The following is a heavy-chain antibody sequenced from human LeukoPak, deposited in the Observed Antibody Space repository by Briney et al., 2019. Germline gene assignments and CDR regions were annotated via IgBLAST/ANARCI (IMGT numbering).Heavy chain of an antibody. CDR1: GFAFSAYW. CDR3: ARGVDIVATIWDY. V-gene: IGHV3-7*03. J-gene: IGHJ4*02. CDR2: IKIDGSEK. Sequence: GGSLRLSCAASGFAFSAYWMSWVRQAPGKGLEWVANIKIDGSEKYYVDSVKGRFTISRDNAKNSLYLQMNSLRVEDTAVYYCARGVDIVATIWDYWGQGTLVTVSS. D-gene: IGHD5-12*01.